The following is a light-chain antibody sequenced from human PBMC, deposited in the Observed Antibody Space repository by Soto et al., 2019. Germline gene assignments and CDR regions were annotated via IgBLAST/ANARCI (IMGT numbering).Light chain of an antibody. Sequence: QSVLTQPPSASGTPGQRVTISCSGSSSNIGSNYVYWYQQLPGTALKLLIYRNNQRPSGVPDRFSGSKSGTSASLAISGLRSEDEADYYCAAWDDSLSAHVVFGGGTQLTV. V-gene: IGLV1-47*01. J-gene: IGLJ2*01. CDR1: SSNIGSNY. CDR3: AAWDDSLSAHVV. CDR2: RNN.